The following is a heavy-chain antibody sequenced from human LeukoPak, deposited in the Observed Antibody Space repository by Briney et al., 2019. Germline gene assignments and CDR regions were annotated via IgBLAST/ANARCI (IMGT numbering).Heavy chain of an antibody. J-gene: IGHJ6*03. D-gene: IGHD6-19*01. CDR2: ISAYNGNT. CDR1: GYTFTSYG. CDR3: ARVVSSGWGYYYYMDV. V-gene: IGHV1-18*01. Sequence: GASVKVSCKASGYTFTSYGISWVRQAPGQGLEWMGWISAYNGNTNYAQKLQGRVTMTTDTSTSTAYMELRSLRSDDTAVYYCARVVSSGWGYYYYMDVWGKGTTVTVSS.